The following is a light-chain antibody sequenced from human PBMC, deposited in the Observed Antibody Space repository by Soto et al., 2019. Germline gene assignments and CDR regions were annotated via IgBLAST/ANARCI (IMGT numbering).Light chain of an antibody. V-gene: IGKV1-39*01. CDR3: QQSYSSPTT. CDR2: GAS. CDR1: QSISNH. J-gene: IGKJ4*01. Sequence: DLQMPQSPSSLSASVGDRVTITCRASQSISNHLNWYQQKAGKAPKLLIYGASSLQSGVPSRFSGSGSGTDFTLTISSLQPEDFATYFCQQSYSSPTTFGGGTKVEIK.